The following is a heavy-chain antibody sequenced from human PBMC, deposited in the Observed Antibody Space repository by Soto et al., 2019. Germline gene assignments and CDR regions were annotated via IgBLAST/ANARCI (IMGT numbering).Heavy chain of an antibody. D-gene: IGHD3-10*01. Sequence: GGSLRLSCAASGFTFSSYGMHWVRQAPGKGLEWVAVISYDGSNKYYADSVKGRFTISRDKSKNTLYLQMNSVRAEDKVVFFCAKMGGAVRSSYDYYGMDVWGQGTSVTVSS. J-gene: IGHJ6*02. CDR1: GFTFSSYG. CDR3: AKMGGAVRSSYDYYGMDV. V-gene: IGHV3-30*18. CDR2: ISYDGSNK.